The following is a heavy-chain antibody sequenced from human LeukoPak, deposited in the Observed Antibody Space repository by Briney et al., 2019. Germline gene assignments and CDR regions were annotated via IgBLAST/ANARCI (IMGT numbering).Heavy chain of an antibody. CDR2: ISAYNGNT. J-gene: IGHJ4*02. V-gene: IGHV1-18*01. Sequence: GASVKVSCKASGYTFTSYGISWVRQAPGQGLVWMGWISAYNGNTNYAQKLQGRVSMTTGTSTSTAYMELRSLRSDDTAVYYCARESTDIVVVPAEGRLDYWGQGTLVTVSS. CDR1: GYTFTSYG. D-gene: IGHD2-2*01. CDR3: ARESTDIVVVPAEGRLDY.